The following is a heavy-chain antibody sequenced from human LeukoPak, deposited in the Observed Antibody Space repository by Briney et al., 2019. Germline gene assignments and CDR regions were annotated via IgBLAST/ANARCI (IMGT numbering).Heavy chain of an antibody. CDR2: IKQDGSEK. CDR3: ARGVYTFAY. J-gene: IGHJ4*02. CDR1: GFTFSNYW. Sequence: GGSLRLSCAASGFTFSNYWMTWVRQAPGKGLEWVANIKQDGSEKHYVDSVKGRFTISRDNAKNPLYLQMNSLRAEDTAVYYCARGVYTFAYWGQGTLVTVSS. V-gene: IGHV3-7*01. D-gene: IGHD5/OR15-5a*01.